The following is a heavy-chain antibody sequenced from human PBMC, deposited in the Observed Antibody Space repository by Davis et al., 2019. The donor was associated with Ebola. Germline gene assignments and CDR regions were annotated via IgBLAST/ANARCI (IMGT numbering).Heavy chain of an antibody. D-gene: IGHD5-24*01. V-gene: IGHV5-51*01. CDR2: IFPGDSDT. CDR3: ARGTDGYNPGGYFDS. J-gene: IGHJ4*02. Sequence: GESLKISCKGSGYSFTSYWIVWVRQMPGKGLECLGIIFPGDSDTRYSPSFQGQVTISADKSIITAYLQWSSLKASDTAMYYCARGTDGYNPGGYFDSWGQGTLVTVSS. CDR1: GYSFTSYW.